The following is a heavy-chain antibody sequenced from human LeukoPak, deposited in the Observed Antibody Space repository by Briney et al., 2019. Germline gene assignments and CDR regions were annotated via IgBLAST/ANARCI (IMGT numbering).Heavy chain of an antibody. J-gene: IGHJ4*02. CDR3: AREGDSSSWWIQYYFDY. D-gene: IGHD6-13*01. Sequence: GASVKVSCKASGYTFTSYYMHWVRQAPGQGLEWMGIINPSGGSTSYAQKFQGRVTMTRDTSTSTVYMELRSLRSEDTAVYYCAREGDSSSWWIQYYFDYWGQGTLVTVSS. CDR1: GYTFTSYY. CDR2: INPSGGST. V-gene: IGHV1-46*01.